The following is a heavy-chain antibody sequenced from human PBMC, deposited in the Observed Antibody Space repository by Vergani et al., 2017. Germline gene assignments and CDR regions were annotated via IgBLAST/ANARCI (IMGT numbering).Heavy chain of an antibody. CDR1: GGSFSGYY. Sequence: QVQLQQWGAGLLKPSETLSLTCAVYGGSFSGYYWSWIRQPPGKGLEWIGEINHSGSTNYNPSLKSRVTIPVDTSKNQFSLKLSSVTAADTAVYYCARARVIQLWLRSYYFDYWGQGTLVTVSS. D-gene: IGHD5-18*01. CDR2: INHSGST. V-gene: IGHV4-34*01. J-gene: IGHJ4*02. CDR3: ARARVIQLWLRSYYFDY.